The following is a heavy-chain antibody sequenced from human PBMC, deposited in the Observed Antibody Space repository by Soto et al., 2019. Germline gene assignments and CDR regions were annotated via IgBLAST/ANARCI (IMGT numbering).Heavy chain of an antibody. CDR1: GYTFASYG. D-gene: IGHD6-6*01. CDR3: ARVSYSSYPRYYYYGMDV. CDR2: ISAHTGNT. J-gene: IGHJ6*02. V-gene: IGHV1-18*01. Sequence: GASVKVSCKASGYTFASYGISWVRQAPGQGLEWMGWISAHTGNTNYAQNLQGRVTMTTDTSTSTAYMELRSLGSDDTAVYYCARVSYSSYPRYYYYGMDVWGQGTTVTVS.